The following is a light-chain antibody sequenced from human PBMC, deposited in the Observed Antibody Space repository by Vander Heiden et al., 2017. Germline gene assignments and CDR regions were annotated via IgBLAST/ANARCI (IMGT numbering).Light chain of an antibody. J-gene: IGLJ1*01. CDR3: AAWDDSLSGLYV. V-gene: IGLV1-47*02. Sequence: QSVLTQPPSASGTPGPRVTLSCSGSSSNIGSNYVYWYQQLPGTAPKLLIYSNNQRPSGVPDRFSGSKSGTSASLAISGLRSEDEADYYCAAWDDSLSGLYVFGTGTKVTVL. CDR1: SSNIGSNY. CDR2: SNN.